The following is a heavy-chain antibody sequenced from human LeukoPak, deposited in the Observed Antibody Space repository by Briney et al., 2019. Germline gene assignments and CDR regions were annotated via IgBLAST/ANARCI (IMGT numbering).Heavy chain of an antibody. D-gene: IGHD2-21*02. V-gene: IGHV3-23*01. CDR1: GFTFCSYA. Sequence: GGSLRLSCAASGFTFCSYAMSWVRQAPGKGLEWVSGISGSGGSTYYADSVKGRFTISRDNCKNTLYLQMNSLRAEDTAVYYCAKEGYCGGDCYREFDYWGQGTLVTVSP. J-gene: IGHJ4*02. CDR3: AKEGYCGGDCYREFDY. CDR2: ISGSGGST.